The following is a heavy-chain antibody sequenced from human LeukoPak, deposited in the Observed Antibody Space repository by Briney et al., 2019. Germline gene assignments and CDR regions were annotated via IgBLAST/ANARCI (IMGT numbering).Heavy chain of an antibody. CDR1: GGSISSGGYY. Sequence: SQTLSLTCTVSGGSISSGGYYWGWIRQPPGKGLEWIGSIYYSGSTYYNPSLKSRVTISVDTSKNQFSLKLSSVTAADTAVYYCARGTWDARSYYYYDFWSGYSTYYFDYWGQGTLVTVSS. J-gene: IGHJ4*02. V-gene: IGHV4-39*01. D-gene: IGHD3-3*01. CDR2: IYYSGST. CDR3: ARGTWDARSYYYYDFWSGYSTYYFDY.